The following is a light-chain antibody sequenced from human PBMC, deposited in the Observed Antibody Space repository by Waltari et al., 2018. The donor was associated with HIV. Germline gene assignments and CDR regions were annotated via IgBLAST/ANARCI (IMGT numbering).Light chain of an antibody. CDR3: QSYDSSLSVV. J-gene: IGLJ2*01. CDR1: NSNIGAGYD. Sequence: QSVLTQPPSVSGAPGQRVTISCTGSNSNIGAGYDVHWYQQLPGTAPKLFIFGNNNRPSGVPDRFSGSKSGTAASLAITWLQAEDEADYYCQSYDSSLSVVFGGGTKLTVL. CDR2: GNN. V-gene: IGLV1-40*01.